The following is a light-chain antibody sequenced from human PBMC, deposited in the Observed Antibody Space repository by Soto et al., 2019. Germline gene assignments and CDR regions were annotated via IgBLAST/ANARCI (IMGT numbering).Light chain of an antibody. Sequence: IQMTQSPSSLSASLADRVTITCRASQSIRRSLNWYQQKPGKAPNLLIYAASNLQSGVPSRFIGSGSGTDFTLTINNLQPEDFATYFCQQYDDYPLTFGGGTKVDIK. CDR2: AAS. CDR3: QQYDDYPLT. CDR1: QSIRRS. V-gene: IGKV1-39*01. J-gene: IGKJ4*01.